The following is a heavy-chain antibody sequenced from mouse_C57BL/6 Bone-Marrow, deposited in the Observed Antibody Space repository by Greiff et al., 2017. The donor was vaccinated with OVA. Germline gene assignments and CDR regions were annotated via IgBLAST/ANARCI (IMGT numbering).Heavy chain of an antibody. D-gene: IGHD1-1*01. V-gene: IGHV7-1*01. J-gene: IGHJ3*01. Sequence: EVNVVESGGGLVQSGRSLRLSCATSGFTFSDFYMEWVRQAPGKGLEWIAASRNKANDYTTEYSASVKGRFIVSRDTSQSILYLQMNALRAEDIAIYYCARDAATTVVGPFAYWGQGTLVTVSA. CDR2: SRNKANDYTT. CDR1: GFTFSDFY. CDR3: ARDAATTVVGPFAY.